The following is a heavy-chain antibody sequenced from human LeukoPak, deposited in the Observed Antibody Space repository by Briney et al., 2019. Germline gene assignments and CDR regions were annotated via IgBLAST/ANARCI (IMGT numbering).Heavy chain of an antibody. CDR3: AKADRGWGVITKD. J-gene: IGHJ4*02. V-gene: IGHV3-30-3*01. Sequence: GGSLRLSCAASGFTFSTYAMHWVRQAPGKGLEWVALFSYDGSTKYYADSVKGRFTISRDNSKKTLYLQMNSLRADDTAVYYCAKADRGWGVITKDWGQGTLVTVSS. CDR1: GFTFSTYA. CDR2: FSYDGSTK. D-gene: IGHD3-10*01.